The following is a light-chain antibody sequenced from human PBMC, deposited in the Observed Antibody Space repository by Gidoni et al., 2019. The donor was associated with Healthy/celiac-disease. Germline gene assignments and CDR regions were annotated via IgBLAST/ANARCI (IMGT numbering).Light chain of an antibody. CDR3: QQYYSTPLT. CDR1: QSVLYSSNNKNY. CDR2: WAS. Sequence: DLVMTQSPDSLAVSLDERATINCKSSQSVLYSSNNKNYLAWYQQKPGQPPKLLIYWASTRESGFPDRFSGSGSGTDFTLTISSLQAEDVAVYYCQQYYSTPLTFGGGTKVEIK. J-gene: IGKJ4*01. V-gene: IGKV4-1*01.